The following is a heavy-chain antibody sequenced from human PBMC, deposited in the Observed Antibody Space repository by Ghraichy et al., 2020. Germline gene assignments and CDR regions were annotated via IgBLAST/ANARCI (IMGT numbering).Heavy chain of an antibody. V-gene: IGHV4-34*01. J-gene: IGHJ5*02. Sequence: SQTLSLTCAVYGGSFSGYYWSWIRQPPGKGLEWIGEINHSGSTNYNPSLKSRVTISLDTSKNQFSLKLSSVTAADTAVYYCARVIYSVLAPWGQGTLVTVSS. CDR1: GGSFSGYY. D-gene: IGHD2-15*01. CDR3: ARVIYSVLAP. CDR2: INHSGST.